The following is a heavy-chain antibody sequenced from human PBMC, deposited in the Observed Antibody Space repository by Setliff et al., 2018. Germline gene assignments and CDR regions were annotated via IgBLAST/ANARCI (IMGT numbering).Heavy chain of an antibody. D-gene: IGHD2-15*01. J-gene: IGHJ5*01. CDR1: GFTVSSFS. Sequence: GGCLRLSCAASGFTVSSFSMNWVRQAPVKGLDWVAILSDEGSSDFYADSVKGRFTIFRDNSKNTLYLQMSSLRAEDTAIYYCSRDQFRKSGGLYSWGQGTLVTVSS. CDR3: SRDQFRKSGGLYS. V-gene: IGHV3-30*03. CDR2: LSDEGSSD.